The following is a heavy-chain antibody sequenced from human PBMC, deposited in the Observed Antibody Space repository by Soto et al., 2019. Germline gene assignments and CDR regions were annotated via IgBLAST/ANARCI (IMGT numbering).Heavy chain of an antibody. J-gene: IGHJ4*02. V-gene: IGHV4-39*01. Sequence: SATLSLTCTVSGGSVTNSSYYWVWIRQSPGKGLEWIGSVYYRGRSYSKSSVKSRVTISVDTSKNRFSLSLNSVTASDTAVYFCVSQRTTVPTHAYFDYWGPGALVTVSS. CDR2: VYYRGRS. CDR1: GGSVTNSSYY. CDR3: VSQRTTVPTHAYFDY. D-gene: IGHD4-17*01.